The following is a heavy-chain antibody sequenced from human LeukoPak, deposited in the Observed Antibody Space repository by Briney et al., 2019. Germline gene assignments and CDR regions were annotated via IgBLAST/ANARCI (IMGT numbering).Heavy chain of an antibody. CDR2: INSDGSST. J-gene: IGHJ6*03. D-gene: IGHD3-3*01. CDR3: AREETYYDYWSGNYYYYYMDV. Sequence: GGSLRLSCAASGFTFSSYWMHWVRQAPGKGLVWVSRINSDGSSTSYADSVKGRFTISRDNANNTLYLQMNSLRAEDTAVYYCAREETYYDYWSGNYYYYYMDVWGKGTTVTVSS. CDR1: GFTFSSYW. V-gene: IGHV3-74*01.